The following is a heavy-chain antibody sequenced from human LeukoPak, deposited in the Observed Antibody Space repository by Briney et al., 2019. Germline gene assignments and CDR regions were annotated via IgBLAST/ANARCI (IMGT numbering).Heavy chain of an antibody. CDR1: GFTFSSYG. CDR2: IWYDGSNK. J-gene: IGHJ3*02. V-gene: IGHV3-33*01. D-gene: IGHD3-10*01. CDR3: VREGYYYGSGSSEYAFDI. Sequence: GGSLRLSCAASGFTFSSYGMHWVRQAPGKGLEWVAVIWYDGSNKYYADSVKGRFTISRDNSKNTLYLQMNSLRAEDTAVYYCVREGYYYGSGSSEYAFDIWGQGTMVTVPS.